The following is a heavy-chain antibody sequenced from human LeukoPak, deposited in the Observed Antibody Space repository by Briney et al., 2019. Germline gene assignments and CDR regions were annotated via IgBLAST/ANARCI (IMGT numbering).Heavy chain of an antibody. CDR3: ARGFPSIAAAGPGEFDY. J-gene: IGHJ4*02. CDR2: IYYRAPT. D-gene: IGHD6-13*01. V-gene: IGHV4-61*03. Sequence: LXXIGXIYYRAPTNSNPSLTIRVPISVDTSKTHFSLKLTSVTAADTAVYYCARGFPSIAAAGPGEFDYWGQGTLVTVSS.